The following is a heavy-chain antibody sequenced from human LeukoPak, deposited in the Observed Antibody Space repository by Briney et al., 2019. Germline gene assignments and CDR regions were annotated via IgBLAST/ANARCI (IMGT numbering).Heavy chain of an antibody. CDR3: ARQRGDGYNSYDAFDI. D-gene: IGHD5-24*01. J-gene: IGHJ3*02. V-gene: IGHV4-39*01. Sequence: SETPSLTCTVSGGSISSSSYYWGWIRQPPGKGLEWIGSIYYSGSTYYNPSLKSRVTISVDTSKNQFSLKLSSVTAADTAVYYCARQRGDGYNSYDAFDIWGQGTMVTVSS. CDR2: IYYSGST. CDR1: GGSISSSSYY.